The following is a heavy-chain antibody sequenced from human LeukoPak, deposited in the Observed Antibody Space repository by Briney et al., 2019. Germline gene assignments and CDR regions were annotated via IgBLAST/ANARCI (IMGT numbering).Heavy chain of an antibody. J-gene: IGHJ3*02. CDR2: IRRKANSYAT. CDR1: GFTFSGSA. D-gene: IGHD6-13*01. V-gene: IGHV3-73*01. CDR3: TRPPYSSSWYDAFDI. Sequence: PGGSLRLSCAASGFTFSGSAMHWVRQACGKGLEWVGRIRRKANSYATAYAASEKGRFSIARDDSKNTAYLQMNSLKTEGTAVYYCTRPPYSSSWYDAFDIWGQGTMVTVSS.